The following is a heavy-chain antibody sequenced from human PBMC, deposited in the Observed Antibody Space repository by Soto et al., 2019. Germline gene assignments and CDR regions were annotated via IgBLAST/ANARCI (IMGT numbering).Heavy chain of an antibody. CDR3: ARGIALMLVGERDAPDKYYLDY. Sequence: ETLSLTCAVDGGSFSGRYWIWIPETPGKGLDWLGEINQSGSTNYNPPIKSRITIAVDTSKNQFSLKQNSVTAADTAVYYCARGIALMLVGERDAPDKYYLDYRGQGTLVNVSS. J-gene: IGHJ4*02. CDR1: GGSFSGRY. CDR2: INQSGST. D-gene: IGHD3-22*01. V-gene: IGHV4-34*01.